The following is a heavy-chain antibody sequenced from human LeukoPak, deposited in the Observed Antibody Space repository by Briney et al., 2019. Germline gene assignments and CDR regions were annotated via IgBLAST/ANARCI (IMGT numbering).Heavy chain of an antibody. V-gene: IGHV3-21*01. CDR2: ISSSSSYI. Sequence: GGSLRLSCAASGFTFSSYSMDWVRQAPGKGLEWVSSISSSSSYIYYADSVRGRFTISRDNAKNSLYLQMNSLRAEDTAVYYCASGRERGGRYWGRGTLVTVSS. D-gene: IGHD1-14*01. J-gene: IGHJ4*02. CDR3: ASGRERGGRY. CDR1: GFTFSSYS.